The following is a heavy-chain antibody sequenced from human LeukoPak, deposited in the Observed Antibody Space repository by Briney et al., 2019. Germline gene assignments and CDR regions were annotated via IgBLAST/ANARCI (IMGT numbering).Heavy chain of an antibody. V-gene: IGHV1-18*01. J-gene: IGHJ5*02. Sequence: ASAKVSCKASGYTFTSYGISWVRQAPGQGLEWMGWISAYNGNTNYAQKLQGRVTMTTDTSTSTAYMELRSLRSDDTAVYYCARAGRSQSSSNWFDPWGQGTLVTVSS. CDR2: ISAYNGNT. D-gene: IGHD6-13*01. CDR3: ARAGRSQSSSNWFDP. CDR1: GYTFTSYG.